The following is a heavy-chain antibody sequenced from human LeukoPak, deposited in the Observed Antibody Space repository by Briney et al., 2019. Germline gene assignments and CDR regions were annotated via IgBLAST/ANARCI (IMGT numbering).Heavy chain of an antibody. CDR3: ARRSGSYYGFNYFGMDV. CDR1: GYSFTSYW. J-gene: IGHJ6*02. D-gene: IGHD1-26*01. V-gene: IGHV5-51*01. CDR2: IYPGDSDT. Sequence: GESLKTSWKGSGYSFTSYWIGWVRQMPGKGLEWMGIIYPGDSDTRYSPSFQGQVTISADKSISTAYLQWSSLKASDTAMYYCARRSGSYYGFNYFGMDVLGQETTVTVSS.